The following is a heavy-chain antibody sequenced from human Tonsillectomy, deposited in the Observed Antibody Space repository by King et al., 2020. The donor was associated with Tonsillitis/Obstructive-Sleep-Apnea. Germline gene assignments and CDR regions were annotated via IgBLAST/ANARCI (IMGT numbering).Heavy chain of an antibody. V-gene: IGHV4-39*01. Sequence: QLQESGPGLVKPSETLSLTCSVSGGSISSSSYYWGWIRQSPGKGLEWIGSIYYSGSTYYNPSLKSRVTISVDTSKNQFSLKLSSVTAADTAVYYCASLSYGSGSYYSSDFDYWGQGTLVTVSS. J-gene: IGHJ4*02. CDR1: GGSISSSSYY. CDR3: ASLSYGSGSYYSSDFDY. CDR2: IYYSGST. D-gene: IGHD3-10*01.